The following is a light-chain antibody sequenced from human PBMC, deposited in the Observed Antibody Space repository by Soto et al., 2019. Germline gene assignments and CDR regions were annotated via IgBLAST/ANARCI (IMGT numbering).Light chain of an antibody. Sequence: IQMTQSPSTLSASIGDRVTITCRASQSINNRLAWYQQMPGKAPNLLIYDASTLESGVPSSFRGSGSETEFTLTISVLQPDDFATYYCQQFMDGWTFGQGTKVEIQ. CDR3: QQFMDGWT. V-gene: IGKV1-5*01. CDR1: QSINNR. J-gene: IGKJ1*01. CDR2: DAS.